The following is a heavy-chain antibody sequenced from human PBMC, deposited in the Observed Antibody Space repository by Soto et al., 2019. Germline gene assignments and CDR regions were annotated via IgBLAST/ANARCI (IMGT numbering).Heavy chain of an antibody. CDR1: GGTFSSYT. CDR3: ESPNPHRGAGFLLDY. J-gene: IGHJ4*02. Sequence: QVQLVQSGAEVKKPGSSVKVSCKASGGTFSSYTISWVRQAPGQGLEWMGRIIPILGTTNYAQKFQGRVMMTADQSTSTACIGVSSLLCEHTSVYYCESPNPHRGAGFLLDYGGQGTLVTVSS. CDR2: IIPILGTT. V-gene: IGHV1-69*08. D-gene: IGHD3-10*01.